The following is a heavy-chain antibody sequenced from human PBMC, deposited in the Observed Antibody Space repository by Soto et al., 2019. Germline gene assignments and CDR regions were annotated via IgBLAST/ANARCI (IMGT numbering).Heavy chain of an antibody. CDR2: IWYDGSNK. V-gene: IGHV3-33*01. Sequence: QVQLVESGGGVVQPGRSLRLSCAASGFTFSSYGMHWVRQAPGTGLEWVAVIWYDGSNKYYADSVKGRFTISRDNSKNTLYLQMNSLRAEDTAVYYCARDYYDSSGYPRAFDYWGQGTLVTVSS. CDR1: GFTFSSYG. D-gene: IGHD3-22*01. CDR3: ARDYYDSSGYPRAFDY. J-gene: IGHJ4*02.